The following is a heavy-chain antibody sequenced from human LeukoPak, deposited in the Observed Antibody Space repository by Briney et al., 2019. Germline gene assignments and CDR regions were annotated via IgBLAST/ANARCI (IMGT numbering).Heavy chain of an antibody. J-gene: IGHJ3*02. V-gene: IGHV3-23*01. CDR2: ISGSAAGT. CDR1: GFTFSSYA. D-gene: IGHD2-2*01. CDR3: AKGAQSSTRWNAFDI. Sequence: GGSVRLSCAASGFTFSSYAMSWVRQAPGKGLEWVSTISGSAAGTYYADSVKGRFTISRDNSKNMLYLQMNSLRAEDTAVYYCAKGAQSSTRWNAFDIWGQGTMVTVSS.